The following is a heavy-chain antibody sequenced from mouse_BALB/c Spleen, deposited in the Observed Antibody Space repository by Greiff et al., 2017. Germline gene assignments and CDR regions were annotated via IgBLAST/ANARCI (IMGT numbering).Heavy chain of an antibody. J-gene: IGHJ2*01. V-gene: IGHV1S126*01. Sequence: VQLQQSGPQLVRPGASVTISCKASGCSFTSYWMHWVKQRPGQGLEWIGMIDPSDSETRLNQKFKDKATLTVDKSSSTAYMQLSSPTSEDSAVYYCARVGTTVVGDYWGQGTTLTVSS. CDR3: ARVGTTVVGDY. CDR1: GCSFTSYW. D-gene: IGHD1-1*01. CDR2: IDPSDSET.